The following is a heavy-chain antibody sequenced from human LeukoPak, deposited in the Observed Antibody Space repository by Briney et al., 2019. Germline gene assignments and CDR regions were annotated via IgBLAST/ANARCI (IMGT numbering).Heavy chain of an antibody. V-gene: IGHV3-53*01. CDR2: IYSGGST. CDR3: ARGDNSLFDY. Sequence: GGSLRLSCAASGFTFSSYSMNWVRQAPGKGLEWVSLIYSGGSTYYADSVMGRFTISRDNSKSTLYLQMNSLRAEDTAVYYCARGDNSLFDYWGQGTLVTVSS. CDR1: GFTFSSYS. D-gene: IGHD4-23*01. J-gene: IGHJ4*02.